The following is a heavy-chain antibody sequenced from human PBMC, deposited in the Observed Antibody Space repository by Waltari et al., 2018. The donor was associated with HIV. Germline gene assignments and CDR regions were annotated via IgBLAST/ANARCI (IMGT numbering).Heavy chain of an antibody. CDR1: GDSISNYY. CDR3: ARLGYQDMDV. CDR2: IKTSGNS. D-gene: IGHD6-25*01. V-gene: IGHV4-4*07. Sequence: QVQVQESGPGLVKPSETLSLTCAVSGDSISNYYWSWIRQPAGKGLEWIGRIKTSGNSNSNPSLKSRLPLSADTSKNQVSLRLSSVTAADTAVYYCARLGYQDMDVWGQGTTVTVSS. J-gene: IGHJ6*02.